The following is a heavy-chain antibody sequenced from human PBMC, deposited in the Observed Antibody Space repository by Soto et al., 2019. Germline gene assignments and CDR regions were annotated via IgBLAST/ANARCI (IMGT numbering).Heavy chain of an antibody. CDR1: GSTVSSYA. Sequence: EVQLFESGGGLVQPGGSLSLSCAASGSTVSSYAMSWVRQVPGTALELVSAIGGSGYSTYYADSVKGRFTISSDKSKNTLYLQMNSPLAEDTAVYYCAKSGGVAARTTFFYGMDVWGQGATV. V-gene: IGHV3-23*01. CDR3: AKSGGVAARTTFFYGMDV. J-gene: IGHJ6*02. D-gene: IGHD6-6*01. CDR2: IGGSGYST.